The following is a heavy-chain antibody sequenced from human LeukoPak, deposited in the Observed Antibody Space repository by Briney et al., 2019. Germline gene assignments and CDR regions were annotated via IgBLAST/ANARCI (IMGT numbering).Heavy chain of an antibody. D-gene: IGHD6-19*01. CDR1: GGSISSSY. CDR2: ISHSANT. CDR3: AGHYVTSDWSSFDY. J-gene: IGHJ4*02. V-gene: IGHV4-59*08. Sequence: PSETLSLTCTVSGGSISSSYWSWIRQPPGKGLEWIAYISHSANTHYNPSLKSRVTLSVDTSKNQFSLMLSSVTAADTAVYYCAGHYVTSDWSSFDYWGQGTLVTVSS.